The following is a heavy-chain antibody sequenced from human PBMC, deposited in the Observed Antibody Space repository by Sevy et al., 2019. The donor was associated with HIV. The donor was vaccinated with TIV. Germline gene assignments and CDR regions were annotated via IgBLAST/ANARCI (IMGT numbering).Heavy chain of an antibody. J-gene: IGHJ4*02. Sequence: SETLSLTCTVSGDSISSSNYYWNWIRQPAGEGLEWIGRIYTSGSTNYNPSLKSRVTISVDTSKNQFSLKLRSVTAADMAVYYCARDILVAGQWRNFDYWGQGTLVTVSS. D-gene: IGHD6-19*01. CDR1: GDSISSSNYY. CDR2: IYTSGST. CDR3: ARDILVAGQWRNFDY. V-gene: IGHV4-61*02.